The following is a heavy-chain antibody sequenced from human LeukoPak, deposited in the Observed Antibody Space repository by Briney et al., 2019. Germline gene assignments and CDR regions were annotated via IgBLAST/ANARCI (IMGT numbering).Heavy chain of an antibody. D-gene: IGHD6-13*01. Sequence: GGSLRLSCAASGFTVSSNYMSWVRQAPGKGLEWVSVIYTSGRTYYADSVKGRFAISRDNSKNTLYLQMNSLRAEDTAVYYCAKDGARSGIVAAGTSPMDVWGQGTTVTVSS. V-gene: IGHV3-53*01. CDR3: AKDGARSGIVAAGTSPMDV. J-gene: IGHJ6*02. CDR1: GFTVSSNY. CDR2: IYTSGRT.